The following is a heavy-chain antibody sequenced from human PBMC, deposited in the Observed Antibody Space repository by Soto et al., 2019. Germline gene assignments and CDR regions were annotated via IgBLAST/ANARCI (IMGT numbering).Heavy chain of an antibody. CDR3: ARVGVWFGEWDAFDI. D-gene: IGHD3-10*01. Sequence: LCGGSISSGGYYWSWIRQHPGKGLEWIGYIYYSGSTYYNPSLKSRVTISVDTSKNQFSLKLSSVTAADTAVYYCARVGVWFGEWDAFDIWGQGTMVTVSS. V-gene: IGHV4-31*02. CDR1: GGSISSGGYY. J-gene: IGHJ3*02. CDR2: IYYSGST.